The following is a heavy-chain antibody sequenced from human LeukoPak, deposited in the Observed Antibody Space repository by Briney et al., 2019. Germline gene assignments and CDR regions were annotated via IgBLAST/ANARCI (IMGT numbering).Heavy chain of an antibody. CDR3: ARGVTIFLPDY. CDR1: GGSISSYY. J-gene: IGHJ4*02. CDR2: IYYSGST. Sequence: SETLSLTCTVSGGSISSYYWSWIRQPPGKGLEWIGYIYYSGSTNYNPSLKSRVTISVDTSKNQFSLKLSSVTAADTAVYYCARGVTIFLPDYWGQGTLVTVSS. D-gene: IGHD3-9*01. V-gene: IGHV4-59*01.